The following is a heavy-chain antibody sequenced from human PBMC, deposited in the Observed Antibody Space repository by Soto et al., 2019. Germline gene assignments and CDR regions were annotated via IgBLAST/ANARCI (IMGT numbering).Heavy chain of an antibody. CDR3: ARSYSNGWYSRGY. CDR1: GASLNNYY. Sequence: SETLSLTCTVSGASLNNYYWTWNRQPPGKGLEWIGYIHYSGSTSYNPSLKNRVTISRDTSKKQFYLNLTSVTAADTAVYFCARSYSNGWYSRGYWGQGTPVTVSS. D-gene: IGHD6-19*01. CDR2: IHYSGST. J-gene: IGHJ4*02. V-gene: IGHV4-59*01.